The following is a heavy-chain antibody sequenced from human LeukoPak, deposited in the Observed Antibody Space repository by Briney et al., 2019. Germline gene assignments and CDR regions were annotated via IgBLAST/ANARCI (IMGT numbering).Heavy chain of an antibody. J-gene: IGHJ4*02. CDR3: ARIQLWVDY. D-gene: IGHD5-18*01. CDR2: ISWNSGSI. Sequence: SGGSLRLSCAASGFTFDDYAMHWVRQAPGKGLEWVSGISWNSGSIGYADSVKGRFTISRDNAKNSLYLQMNSLRAEDTAVYYCARIQLWVDYWGQGTLVTVSS. CDR1: GFTFDDYA. V-gene: IGHV3-9*01.